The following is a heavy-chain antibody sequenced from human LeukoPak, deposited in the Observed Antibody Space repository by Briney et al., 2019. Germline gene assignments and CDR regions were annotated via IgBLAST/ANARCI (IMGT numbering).Heavy chain of an antibody. CDR3: AAESGMSTHRGTAFDI. D-gene: IGHD1-14*01. J-gene: IGHJ3*02. V-gene: IGHV1-58*01. CDR2: IVVGTDYI. CDR1: GFTFPSST. Sequence: ASVKVSCKASGFTFPSSTLQWVRQARGQRLEWIGWIVVGTDYIDSAQKFQGRVTIARDMSTTTAYMELTSLTSEDTAVYFCAAESGMSTHRGTAFDIWGQGTMVTVSS.